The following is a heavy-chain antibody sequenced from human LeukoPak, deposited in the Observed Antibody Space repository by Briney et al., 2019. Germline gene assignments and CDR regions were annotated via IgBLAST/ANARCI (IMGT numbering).Heavy chain of an antibody. CDR1: GYNLIELS. CDR2: FDPEDGVT. D-gene: IGHD6-19*01. J-gene: IGHJ4*02. CDR3: ATLAVAAMDGGLYFDN. Sequence: ASVKDSCKVSGYNLIELSMHWVRQAPGKGLEWMGGFDPEDGVTIYPQKFRDRVTMTEDTSKDTAYMELSSLRSDDTAVYYCATLAVAAMDGGLYFDNWGLGTLVTVSS. V-gene: IGHV1-24*01.